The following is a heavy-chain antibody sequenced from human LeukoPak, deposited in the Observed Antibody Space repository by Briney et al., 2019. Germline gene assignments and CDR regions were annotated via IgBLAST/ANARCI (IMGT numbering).Heavy chain of an antibody. D-gene: IGHD5-24*01. CDR1: GFTFISHW. CDR3: AWSRDGYNYFVY. Sequence: GGSLRLSCAASGFTFISHWMHWVRRAPGKGLVWVSRINSDGSSTYYADSVKGRFTISRDNAKNTLYLQMNSLRAEDTAVYYCAWSRDGYNYFVYWGQGTLATVSS. V-gene: IGHV3-74*01. J-gene: IGHJ4*02. CDR2: INSDGSST.